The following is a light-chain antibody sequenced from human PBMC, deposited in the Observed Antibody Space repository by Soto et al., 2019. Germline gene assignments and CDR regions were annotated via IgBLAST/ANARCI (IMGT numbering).Light chain of an antibody. CDR1: ESISTN. Sequence: EIVMTQSPATLSVSPGERVTLSCRASESISTNLVWYQQKPGQAPRLLMYGASTGATGIPARFSGSGFGTDFTLTISRLEPEDFAVYYCQQYGTSPFPFGPGTKVDIK. CDR2: GAS. J-gene: IGKJ3*01. CDR3: QQYGTSPFP. V-gene: IGKV3-15*01.